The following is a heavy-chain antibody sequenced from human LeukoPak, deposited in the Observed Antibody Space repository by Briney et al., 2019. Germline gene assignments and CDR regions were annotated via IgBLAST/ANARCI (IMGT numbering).Heavy chain of an antibody. D-gene: IGHD3-22*01. CDR2: IYYSGST. J-gene: IGHJ4*02. V-gene: IGHV4-31*03. CDR1: GGSISSGGYY. Sequence: SQTLSLTCTVSGGSISSGGYYWSWIRQHPGKSLEWIGYIYYSGSTYYNPSLKSRVTISVDTSKNQFSLKLTSVTAADTAVYYCARGPGHSSGYSFDYWGQGTLVTVSS. CDR3: ARGPGHSSGYSFDY.